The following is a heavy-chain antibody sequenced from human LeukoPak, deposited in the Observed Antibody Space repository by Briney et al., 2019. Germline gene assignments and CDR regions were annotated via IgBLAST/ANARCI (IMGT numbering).Heavy chain of an antibody. J-gene: IGHJ4*02. V-gene: IGHV3-23*01. D-gene: IGHD6-13*01. CDR1: GFTFSSYA. CDR3: AKPRASSWYHFDY. CDR2: ISASDGST. Sequence: GGSLRLSCAASGFTFSSYAMSWVRQAPGKGLEWVSAISASDGSTYYADSVKGRFTISRDDSKNTLSLQMNSLRAEDTAVYFRAKPRASSWYHFDYWGQGSLVTVSS.